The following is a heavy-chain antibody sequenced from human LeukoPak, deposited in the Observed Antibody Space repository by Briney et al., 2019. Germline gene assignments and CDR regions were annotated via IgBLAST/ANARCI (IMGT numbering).Heavy chain of an antibody. CDR1: GFTFSSYG. D-gene: IGHD3-22*01. CDR3: AKDRMPTSGWESDY. V-gene: IGHV3-30*18. J-gene: IGHJ4*02. Sequence: PGRSLRLSCAASGFTFSSYGMHWVRQAPGKGLEWVAVISYDGSNKYYADSVKGRFTLSRDNSKNTLYLQMTSLRAEDSAVYYCAKDRMPTSGWESDYWGQGTLVTVSS. CDR2: ISYDGSNK.